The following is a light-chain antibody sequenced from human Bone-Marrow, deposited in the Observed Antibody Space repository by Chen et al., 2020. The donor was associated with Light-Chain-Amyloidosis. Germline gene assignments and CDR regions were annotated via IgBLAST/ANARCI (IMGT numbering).Light chain of an antibody. J-gene: IGLJ2*01. V-gene: IGLV3-25*03. CDR3: QSADSSGTYEVI. CDR2: REA. CDR1: DLPTKY. Sequence: SYELTQPPSVSVSPGQTARITCSGDDLPTKYAYWYQQKPGQAPVLVIHREAERPSGISERISGSSSGTTATLTISGVQAEDGADYHCQSADSSGTYEVIFGGGTKLTVL.